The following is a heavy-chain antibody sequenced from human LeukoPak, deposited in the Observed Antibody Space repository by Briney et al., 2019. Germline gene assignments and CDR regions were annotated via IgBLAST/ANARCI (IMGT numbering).Heavy chain of an antibody. J-gene: IGHJ4*02. CDR1: GGSISSYY. V-gene: IGHV4-59*01. CDR3: ARDLGEIGYYDSSGTVGY. Sequence: PSETLSLTCTVSGGSISSYYWSWIRQPPGKGLEWIGYIYYSGSTNYNPSLKSRVTISVDTSKNQFSLKLSSVTAADTAVYYCARDLGEIGYYDSSGTVGYWSQGTLVTVSS. CDR2: IYYSGST. D-gene: IGHD3-22*01.